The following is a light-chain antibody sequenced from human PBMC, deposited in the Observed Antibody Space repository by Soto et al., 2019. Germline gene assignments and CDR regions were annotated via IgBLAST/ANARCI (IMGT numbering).Light chain of an antibody. CDR3: CSYVGSYSYV. J-gene: IGLJ1*01. Sequence: QSVLAQPRSVSGSPGQSVTVSCIGTSSDVGGYKSASWYQQYPGKAPKLMIYDVSERPSGVPNRFSGSKSGNTASLTISGLQAEDEADYYCCSYVGSYSYVFGTGTKVTVL. CDR1: SSDVGGYKS. V-gene: IGLV2-11*01. CDR2: DVS.